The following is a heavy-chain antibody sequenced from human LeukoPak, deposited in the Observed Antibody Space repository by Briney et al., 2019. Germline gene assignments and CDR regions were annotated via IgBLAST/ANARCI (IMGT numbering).Heavy chain of an antibody. J-gene: IGHJ6*03. V-gene: IGHV4-39*01. Sequence: SETLSLTCTVSGDSIHSVYYYWGWIRQSPGKGLEWIGSIYFDGETSYSPSLKSRLIISIDTSKDQFSLNLTSVTAADTALYYCARHRKSARNYLYYYMDVWGKGTTVTVSS. D-gene: IGHD6-6*01. CDR1: GDSIHSVYYY. CDR3: ARHRKSARNYLYYYMDV. CDR2: IYFDGET.